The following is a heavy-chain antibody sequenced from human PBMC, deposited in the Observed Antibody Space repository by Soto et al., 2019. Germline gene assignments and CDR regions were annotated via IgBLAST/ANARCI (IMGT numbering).Heavy chain of an antibody. D-gene: IGHD2-2*01. J-gene: IGHJ5*02. Sequence: QLQLQESGPGLVKPSETLSLTCTVFGGSISSSSFYWGWIRQPPGKGLEWIGRIYYSGSTYYNPSLRGRGAISVDTSKNQHTLKVSSVTAADTAVYYCARHARHLLSPTPGARDNGSEPWGQGTLVSVSS. CDR3: ARHARHLLSPTPGARDNGSEP. CDR2: IYYSGST. V-gene: IGHV4-39*01. CDR1: GGSISSSSFY.